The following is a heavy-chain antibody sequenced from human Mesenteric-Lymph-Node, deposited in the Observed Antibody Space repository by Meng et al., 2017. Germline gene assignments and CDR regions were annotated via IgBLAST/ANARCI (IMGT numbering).Heavy chain of an antibody. CDR3: ARDLYDFWSGYSNLGY. V-gene: IGHV3-30*01. D-gene: IGHD3-3*01. CDR1: GFTFRSDA. CDR2: ISYDGSNK. J-gene: IGHJ4*02. Sequence: GGGVCEPGRSLRLSCAACGFTFRSDAMHWFRQAPGKGLEWVAVISYDGSNKYYADSVKGRFTISRDNSKNTLYLQMNSLRAEDTAVYYCARDLYDFWSGYSNLGYWGQGTLVTVSS.